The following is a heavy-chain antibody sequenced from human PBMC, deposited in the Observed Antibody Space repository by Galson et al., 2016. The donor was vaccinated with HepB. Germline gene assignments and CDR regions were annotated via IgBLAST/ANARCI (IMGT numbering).Heavy chain of an antibody. V-gene: IGHV3-21*05. D-gene: IGHD3-16*01. J-gene: IGHJ6*03. CDR1: GFTFRSYA. CDR3: ARAVGAYYYYMDV. Sequence: SLRLSCAASGFTFRSYAMSWVRQAPGKGLEWVSYIGSSSSYRNYADSVKGRFTISRDNAKNSLYLQMNSLRAEDTAVYYCARAVGAYYYYMDVWGKGTTVTVSS. CDR2: IGSSSSYR.